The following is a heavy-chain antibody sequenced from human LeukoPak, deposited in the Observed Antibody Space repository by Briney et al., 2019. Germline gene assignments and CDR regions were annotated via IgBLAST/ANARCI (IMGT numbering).Heavy chain of an antibody. CDR1: GFSFSAFE. V-gene: IGHV3-48*03. D-gene: IGHD2-15*01. CDR2: ISTGGRTI. Sequence: PGGSLRLSCAASGFSFSAFEMNWVRQAPGKGLEWISHISTGGRTIYYADSGKGRFTISSDNAKNSLYLQMNNLRGEDTGVYYCARGSGYVLDYWTQGTLVTVSS. CDR3: ARGSGYVLDY. J-gene: IGHJ4*02.